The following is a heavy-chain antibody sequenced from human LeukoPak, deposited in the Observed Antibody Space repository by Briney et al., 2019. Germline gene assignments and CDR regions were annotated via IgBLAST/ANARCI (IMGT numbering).Heavy chain of an antibody. CDR3: AKDQGYSGYEGGDV. V-gene: IGHV3-30*18. CDR2: ISYDGSNK. Sequence: GGSLRLSCAASGFTFSSYGMHWVRQAPGKGLEWVAVISYDGSNKYYADSVKGRFTISRDNSKNALYLQMNSLRAEDTAVYYCAKDQGYSGYEGGDVWGQGTTVTVSS. D-gene: IGHD5-12*01. CDR1: GFTFSSYG. J-gene: IGHJ6*02.